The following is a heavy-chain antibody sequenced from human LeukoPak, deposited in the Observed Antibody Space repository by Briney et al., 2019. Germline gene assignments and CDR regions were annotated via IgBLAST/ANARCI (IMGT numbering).Heavy chain of an antibody. CDR2: INHNGNVN. CDR3: ARGGGLDV. J-gene: IGHJ6*02. CDR1: GSTFSSYG. D-gene: IGHD3-16*01. Sequence: GRSLRLSCAASGSTFSSYGMHWVRQAPGKGLEWVASINHNGNVNYYVDSVKGRFTISRDNAKNSLYLQMSNLRAEDTAVYFCARGGGLDVWGQGATVTVSS. V-gene: IGHV3-7*03.